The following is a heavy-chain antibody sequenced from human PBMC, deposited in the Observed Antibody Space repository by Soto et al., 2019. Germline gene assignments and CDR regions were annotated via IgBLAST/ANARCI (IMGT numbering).Heavy chain of an antibody. CDR1: GGSISSSSYY. J-gene: IGHJ4*02. CDR2: IYYSGST. Sequence: QLQLQESGPGLVKPSETLSLTCTVSGGSISSSSYYWGWIRQPPGKGLEWIGSIYYSGSTYYNPSLNSPATISADTSKNHFSLKLSSVTAADTAVYYCARHTPAISISDHWGQGTLVTVSS. V-gene: IGHV4-39*01. D-gene: IGHD2-15*01. CDR3: ARHTPAISISDH.